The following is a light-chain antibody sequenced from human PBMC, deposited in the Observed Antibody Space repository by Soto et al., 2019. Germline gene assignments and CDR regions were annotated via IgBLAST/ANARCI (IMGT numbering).Light chain of an antibody. Sequence: DIQMTQSPSTLSASVVDRVIITCRASQSISSWLAWYQQKPGKVPNLLIYDASNLESGVPLRFSGSGSGTEFTLTISSLQPDDFATYYCQQYQSSWTCGQGTKVEIQ. CDR3: QQYQSSWT. CDR1: QSISSW. CDR2: DAS. V-gene: IGKV1-5*01. J-gene: IGKJ1*01.